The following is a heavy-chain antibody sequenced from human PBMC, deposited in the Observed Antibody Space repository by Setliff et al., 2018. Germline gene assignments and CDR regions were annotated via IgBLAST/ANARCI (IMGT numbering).Heavy chain of an antibody. CDR3: ARDRGGGLYDY. V-gene: IGHV3-7*01. CDR2: IKQDGSKK. Sequence: PGESLKISCVGSGIYFSSRAMSWVRQTPGKGLEWVATIKQDGSKKFYVGSVKGRFTISRDNAKNSLYLQMDSLRVKDTAMYFCARDRGGGLYDYWGRGTLVTVSS. J-gene: IGHJ4*02. D-gene: IGHD3-16*01. CDR1: GIYFSSRA.